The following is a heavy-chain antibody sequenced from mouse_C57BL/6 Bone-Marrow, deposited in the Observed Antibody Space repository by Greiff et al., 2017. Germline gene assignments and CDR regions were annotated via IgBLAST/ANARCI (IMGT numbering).Heavy chain of an antibody. J-gene: IGHJ2*01. Sequence: VQLQQSGPELVKPGASVKISCKASGYSFTDYNMTWVQQSNGKSLEWIGVINPNYGTTSYNQKFKGKATLTVDQSSSTAYMQLNSLTSEDSAVYYCARSLTTMVTTDNLDDWGKGTTLTVSS. CDR2: INPNYGTT. CDR3: ARSLTTMVTTDNLDD. V-gene: IGHV1-39*01. CDR1: GYSFTDYN. D-gene: IGHD2-2*01.